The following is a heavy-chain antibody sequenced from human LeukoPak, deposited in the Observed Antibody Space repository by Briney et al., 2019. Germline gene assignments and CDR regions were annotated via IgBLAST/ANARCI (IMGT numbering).Heavy chain of an antibody. D-gene: IGHD2-2*01. V-gene: IGHV3-30*04. CDR3: ARDLSRELPAATEYHYYHTMDV. CDR2: ISYDGGNK. Sequence: GGSLRLSCAASGFTFSTYAMHWVRQAPGQGLEWLAFISYDGGNKYYADSVKGRFTISRDNSKNTLYLQMSSLRAEDTAMYFCARDLSRELPAATEYHYYHTMDVWGQGTTVTVSS. J-gene: IGHJ6*02. CDR1: GFTFSTYA.